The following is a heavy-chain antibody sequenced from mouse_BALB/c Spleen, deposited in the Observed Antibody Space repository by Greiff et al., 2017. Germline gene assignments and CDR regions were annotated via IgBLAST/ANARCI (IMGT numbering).Heavy chain of an antibody. CDR2: ISSGGSYT. Sequence: EVNLVESGGGLVKPGGSLKLSCAASGFTFSSYTMSWVRQTPEKRLEWVATISSGGSYTYYPDSVKGRFTISRDNAKNTLYLQMSSLKSEDTAMYYCTRDGNYPWFAYWGQGTLVTVSA. CDR1: GFTFSSYT. J-gene: IGHJ3*01. CDR3: TRDGNYPWFAY. D-gene: IGHD2-1*01. V-gene: IGHV5-6-4*01.